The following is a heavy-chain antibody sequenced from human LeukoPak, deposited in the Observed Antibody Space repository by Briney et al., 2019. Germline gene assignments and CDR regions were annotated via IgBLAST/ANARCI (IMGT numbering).Heavy chain of an antibody. J-gene: IGHJ4*02. CDR1: GYTFTSYG. CDR2: ISAYNGNT. CDR3: ARDTAPYGSSGYLFRSPAPLDY. V-gene: IGHV1-18*01. Sequence: ASVKVSCKASGYTFTSYGISWVRQAPGQGLEWMGWISAYNGNTNYAQKLQGRVTMTTDTSTSTAYMELRSLRSDDTAVYYCARDTAPYGSSGYLFRSPAPLDYWGQGTLVTVSS. D-gene: IGHD3-22*01.